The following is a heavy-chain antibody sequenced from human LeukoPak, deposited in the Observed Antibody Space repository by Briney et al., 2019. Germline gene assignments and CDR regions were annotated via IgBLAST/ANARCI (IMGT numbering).Heavy chain of an antibody. CDR3: ARDGPTSVL. Sequence: SETLSLTCTVSGGSISSGGYYWSWIRQQPGKGLEWIGYSHYSGTTYYNTSLKSRVAISVDTSKNQFSLKLSSVTAADTAVYYCARDGPTSVLWGQGTRVTVSS. D-gene: IGHD1-1*01. V-gene: IGHV4-31*03. J-gene: IGHJ4*02. CDR2: SHYSGTT. CDR1: GGSISSGGYY.